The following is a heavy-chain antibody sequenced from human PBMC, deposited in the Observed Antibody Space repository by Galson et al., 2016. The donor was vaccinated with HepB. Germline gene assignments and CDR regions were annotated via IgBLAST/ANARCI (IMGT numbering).Heavy chain of an antibody. CDR1: GYSFTSYA. CDR3: SRVGGVTILGVDPHPLVRFDY. V-gene: IGHV1-3*01. Sequence: SVKVSCKASGYSFTSYAIHWVRQAPGQRLEWMGRINSGNGNTKYSQKFPDRFTITRDTAASTAYMELNSLRSEDTAVYYCSRVGGVTILGVDPHPLVRFDYWGQGTLVTVSS. CDR2: INSGNGNT. D-gene: IGHD3-3*01. J-gene: IGHJ4*02.